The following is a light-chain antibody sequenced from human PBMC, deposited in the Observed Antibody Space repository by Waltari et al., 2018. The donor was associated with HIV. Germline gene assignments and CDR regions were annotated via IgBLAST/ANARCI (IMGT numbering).Light chain of an antibody. J-gene: IGKJ2*01. CDR3: QQYYNTPYT. CDR2: WAS. CDR1: QSVLNSSSNKNS. Sequence: DIVMTQSPDSLAVSLGERATIHCKSSQSVLNSSSNKNSLVWYQQKPGQPPKLLIYWASTREPGVPDRFSGSGSGTDFTLTISSLQAEDVAVYSCQQYYNTPYTFGQGTKVEIK. V-gene: IGKV4-1*01.